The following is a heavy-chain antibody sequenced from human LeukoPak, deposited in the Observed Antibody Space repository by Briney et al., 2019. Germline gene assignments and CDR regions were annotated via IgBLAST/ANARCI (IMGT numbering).Heavy chain of an antibody. J-gene: IGHJ6*02. CDR3: ARDYRSSGYYSRLYYYYGMDV. D-gene: IGHD3-3*01. Sequence: GGSLRLSCAASGFTFSSYWMSWVRQAPGKGLEWVANIKQDGSEKYYVDSVKGRFTISRDNAKNSLYLQVNSLRAEDTAVYYCARDYRSSGYYSRLYYYYGMDVWGQGTTVTVSS. CDR1: GFTFSSYW. CDR2: IKQDGSEK. V-gene: IGHV3-7*01.